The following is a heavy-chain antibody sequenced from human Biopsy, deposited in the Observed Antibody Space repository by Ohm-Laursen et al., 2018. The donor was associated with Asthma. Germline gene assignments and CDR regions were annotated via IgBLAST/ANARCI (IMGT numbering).Heavy chain of an antibody. Sequence: RSLRLSCTAFGFTFSSYAMHWVRQAPGKGLEWVAVISYDGSNKYYADSVKGRLTISRDNSKNTLYLQMNSLRAEDTAVYYCARDAWELQKPYAYYFDYWGQGTLVTVSS. CDR3: ARDAWELQKPYAYYFDY. CDR1: GFTFSSYA. V-gene: IGHV3-30-3*01. D-gene: IGHD1-26*01. J-gene: IGHJ4*02. CDR2: ISYDGSNK.